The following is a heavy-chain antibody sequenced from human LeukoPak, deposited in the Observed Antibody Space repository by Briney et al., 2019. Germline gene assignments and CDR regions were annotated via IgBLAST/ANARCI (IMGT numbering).Heavy chain of an antibody. CDR2: ISSDGSIV. CDR3: ARDGSGGNWFDP. V-gene: IGHV3-11*01. J-gene: IGHJ5*02. D-gene: IGHD3-10*01. CDR1: GFTFSHYY. Sequence: GGSLRLSCAASGFTFSHYYMSWIRQAPGKGLEWASYISSDGSIVHYADSVKGRFTISRDNAEKSLYLQMDSLRAEDTAVYYCARDGSGGNWFDPWGQGTLVTVSS.